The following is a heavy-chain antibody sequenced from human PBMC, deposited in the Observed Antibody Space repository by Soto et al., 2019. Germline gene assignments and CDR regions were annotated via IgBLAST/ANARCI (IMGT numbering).Heavy chain of an antibody. Sequence: QVQLVESGGGEVQPGRSLTISCAASGFTFSTYGMHWVRQTPGKGLEWVVVSSYDGTNKFYSDSVKGRFTISRDNFKNTLTLQMNSLRADDTAVYSCAKDLQSYGDYDYYCYGMDVWGLGTRVTVSS. CDR1: GFTFSTYG. D-gene: IGHD4-17*01. J-gene: IGHJ6*02. CDR2: SSYDGTNK. V-gene: IGHV3-30*18. CDR3: AKDLQSYGDYDYYCYGMDV.